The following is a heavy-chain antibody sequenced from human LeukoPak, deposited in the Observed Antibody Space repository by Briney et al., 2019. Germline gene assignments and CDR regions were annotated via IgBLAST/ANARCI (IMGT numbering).Heavy chain of an antibody. D-gene: IGHD6-13*01. V-gene: IGHV1-46*01. CDR3: ARAMNQAAAGLYYYYGMDV. J-gene: IGHJ6*02. Sequence: ASVKVSCKASGYTFTSYYMHRVRQAPGQGLEWMGIINPSGGSTSYAQKFQGRVTMTRDTSTSTVYMELSSLRSEDTAVYYCARAMNQAAAGLYYYYGMDVWGRGTTVTVSS. CDR1: GYTFTSYY. CDR2: INPSGGST.